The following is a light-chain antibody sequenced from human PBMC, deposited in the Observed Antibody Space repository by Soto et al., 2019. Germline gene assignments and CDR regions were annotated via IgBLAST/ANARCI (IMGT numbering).Light chain of an antibody. CDR1: QSVSSN. CDR2: GAS. J-gene: IGKJ1*01. Sequence: MVMTQAAATLSESPGERATLSCRASQSVSSNLAWYQQKPGQAPRLLIYGASTRATGIPARFSGSGSGTEFTLTISSLQSEDFAVYYCQQYNNWPPWTFGQGTKVDIK. CDR3: QQYNNWPPWT. V-gene: IGKV3-15*01.